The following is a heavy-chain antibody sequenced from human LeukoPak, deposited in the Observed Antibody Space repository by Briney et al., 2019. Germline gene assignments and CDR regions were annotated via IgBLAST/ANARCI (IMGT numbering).Heavy chain of an antibody. CDR2: ISYDGSNK. Sequence: GGSLRLSCAASGFTFSSYAMHWVRQAPGKGLEWVAVISYDGSNKYYADSVKGRFTISRDNSKNTLYLQMNSLRAEDTAVYYCARDPSSIAAAGSFDYWGQGTLVTVSS. CDR3: ARDPSSIAAAGSFDY. V-gene: IGHV3-30-3*01. CDR1: GFTFSSYA. D-gene: IGHD6-13*01. J-gene: IGHJ4*02.